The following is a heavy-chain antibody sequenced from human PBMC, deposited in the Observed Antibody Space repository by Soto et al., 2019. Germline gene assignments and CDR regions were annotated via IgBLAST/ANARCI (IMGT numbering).Heavy chain of an antibody. CDR2: INPNSGGT. J-gene: IGHJ6*02. CDR1: GYTFTGYY. D-gene: IGHD2-15*01. CDR3: ARAGYCSGGSCYPRLLDYGMDV. Sequence: VASVKVSCKASGYTFTGYYMHWVRQAPGQGLEWMGWINPNSGGTNYAQKFQGWVTMTRDTSISTAYMELSRLRSDDTAVYYCARAGYCSGGSCYPRLLDYGMDVWGQGTTVTVSS. V-gene: IGHV1-2*04.